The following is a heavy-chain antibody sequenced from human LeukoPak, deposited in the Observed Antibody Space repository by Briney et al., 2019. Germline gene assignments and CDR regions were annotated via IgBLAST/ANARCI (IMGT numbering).Heavy chain of an antibody. CDR2: ISYDGSNK. Sequence: GRSLRLSCAASGFTFSSYAMHWVRQAPGKGLEWVAVISYDGSNKYYADSVKGRFTISRDNAKNSLYLQMNSLRAEDTALYYCAKADGDYWGQGTLVTVSS. CDR3: AKADGDY. V-gene: IGHV3-30-3*01. J-gene: IGHJ4*02. CDR1: GFTFSSYA.